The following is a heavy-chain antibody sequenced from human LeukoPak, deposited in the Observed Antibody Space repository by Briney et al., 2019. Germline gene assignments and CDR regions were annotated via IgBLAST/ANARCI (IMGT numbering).Heavy chain of an antibody. J-gene: IGHJ4*02. CDR2: ISGSGGKT. CDR1: GFTFSTSA. CDR3: GKEMTSMVTVEY. V-gene: IGHV3-23*01. Sequence: GGSLRLSCVSSGFTFSTSAMNWVRQDPGKGLEWVSTISGSGGKTYYADSVTGRFNISRDNSQKTLYLYMNSLRGDDTAVYYCGKEMTSMVTVEYWGQGTLVTVSS. D-gene: IGHD5-18*01.